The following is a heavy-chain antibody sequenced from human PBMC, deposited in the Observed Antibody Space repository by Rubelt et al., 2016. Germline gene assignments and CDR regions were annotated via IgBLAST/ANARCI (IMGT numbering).Heavy chain of an antibody. V-gene: IGHV4-39*01. CDR2: IYYSGCT. Sequence: QLQLQESGPGLVKPSETLSLTCTVSGGTISSSSYYWGWVRQPPGKGLEGIGRIYYSGCTFYNPYLKVRVTISVDTSKNQFSLKLGSVTAADTAGYYCAVLGVTAIREEKGWGQGTLVTVSS. D-gene: IGHD2-21*02. CDR3: AVLGVTAIREEKG. CDR1: GGTISSSSYY. J-gene: IGHJ4*02.